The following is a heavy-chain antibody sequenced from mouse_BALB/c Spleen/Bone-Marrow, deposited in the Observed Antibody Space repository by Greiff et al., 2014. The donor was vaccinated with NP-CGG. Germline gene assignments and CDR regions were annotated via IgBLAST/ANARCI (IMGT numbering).Heavy chain of an antibody. V-gene: IGHV4-1*02. CDR2: INPDSSTI. D-gene: IGHD2-2*01. Sequence: EVQVVESGGGLVQPGGSLKLSCAASGFDFSRYWMSWVRQAPGKGLEWIGEINPDSSTINYTPSLKDKFIIPRDNAKSTLYLQMSKVRSEDTALYFCARPNGSPYAMDYWGQGTSVTVSS. CDR1: GFDFSRYW. J-gene: IGHJ4*01. CDR3: ARPNGSPYAMDY.